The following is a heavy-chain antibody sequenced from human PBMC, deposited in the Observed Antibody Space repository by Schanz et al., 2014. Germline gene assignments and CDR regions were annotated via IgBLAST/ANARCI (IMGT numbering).Heavy chain of an antibody. D-gene: IGHD3-10*01. V-gene: IGHV3-53*01. J-gene: IGHJ6*02. CDR3: ARGHYGLDV. CDR1: GFTVNTNY. Sequence: EVQLVESGGGLIQPGGSLRLSCAVSGFTVNTNYMSWVRQAPGKGLEWISSMYINSGSTQYADSVKGRFIISRDSSKNTLDLQMNSLRDEDTAVYYCARGHYGLDVWGPGTSVTVSS. CDR2: MYINSGST.